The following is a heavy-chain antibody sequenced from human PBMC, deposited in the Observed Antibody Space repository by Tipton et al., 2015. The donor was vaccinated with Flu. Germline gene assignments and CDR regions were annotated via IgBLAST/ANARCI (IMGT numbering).Heavy chain of an antibody. Sequence: GSLRLSCAASGFDSAFDFSSYDIHWVRQVTGKGLEWVSFIGTLGDTLYAASVKGRFTVSRDNDKKSSSLQADDLNAGDTALYYCTKAHRAWSRDAFDIWGQGTMVTVSS. J-gene: IGHJ3*02. CDR1: GFDSAFDFSSYD. D-gene: IGHD1-14*01. V-gene: IGHV3-13*01. CDR3: TKAHRAWSRDAFDI. CDR2: IGTLGDT.